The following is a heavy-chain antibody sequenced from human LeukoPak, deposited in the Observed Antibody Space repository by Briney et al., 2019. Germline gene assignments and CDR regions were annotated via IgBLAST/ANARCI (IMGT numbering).Heavy chain of an antibody. CDR1: GFSFSSYS. Sequence: GGSLSLSCAASGFSFSSYSMNWVRQAPGKGLEWVSSISSSSSYIYSADSVKGRFTISRDNAKNSLYLQMNSLRAEDTAVYYCARSGGILTGYYDYWGQGTLVTVSS. D-gene: IGHD3-9*01. CDR3: ARSGGILTGYYDY. CDR2: ISSSSSYI. V-gene: IGHV3-21*01. J-gene: IGHJ4*02.